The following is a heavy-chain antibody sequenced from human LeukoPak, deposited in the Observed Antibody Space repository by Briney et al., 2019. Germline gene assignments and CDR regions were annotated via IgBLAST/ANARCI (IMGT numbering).Heavy chain of an antibody. J-gene: IGHJ4*02. CDR1: GFTFSSYA. Sequence: GGSLRLSCAASGFTFSSYAMTWVRQAPGKGLEWVSAISGSGGSTYYADSVKGRFTISRDNSKNTLYLQMNSLRAEDTAVYYCAKRITMVRGVTSLYFDYWGQGTLVTVSS. D-gene: IGHD3-10*01. V-gene: IGHV3-23*01. CDR3: AKRITMVRGVTSLYFDY. CDR2: ISGSGGST.